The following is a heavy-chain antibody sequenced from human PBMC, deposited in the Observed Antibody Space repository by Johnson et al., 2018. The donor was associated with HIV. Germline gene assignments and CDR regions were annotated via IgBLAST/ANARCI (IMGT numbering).Heavy chain of an antibody. V-gene: IGHV3-30*02. J-gene: IGHJ3*02. CDR1: GFTFSSYG. CDR2: IRYAGNNK. Sequence: QVQVVESGGGVVQPGGSLRLSCAASGFTFSSYGMHWVRQAPGKGLEWVTFIRYAGNNKYYADSLRGRLTISRDNSKNTVYLQMNSLRTEDTAVYYCAKDVGNYWPDAFDIWGQGTLVTVSS. D-gene: IGHD3-22*01. CDR3: AKDVGNYWPDAFDI.